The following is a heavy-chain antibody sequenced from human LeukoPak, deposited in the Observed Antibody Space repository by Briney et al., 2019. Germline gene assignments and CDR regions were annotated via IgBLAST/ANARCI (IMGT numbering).Heavy chain of an antibody. J-gene: IGHJ6*03. D-gene: IGHD1-1*01. CDR2: VYYSGST. Sequence: SETLSLTCTVSGGSISSSSYYWGWIRQPPGKGLDWIGNVYYSGSTYYNPSLKSRVTISLDKSKNQFSLKLNSVTAADTAVYYCARAVQLERPPPLIGYYYMDVWGKGTTVTVSS. CDR1: GGSISSSSYY. V-gene: IGHV4-39*07. CDR3: ARAVQLERPPPLIGYYYMDV.